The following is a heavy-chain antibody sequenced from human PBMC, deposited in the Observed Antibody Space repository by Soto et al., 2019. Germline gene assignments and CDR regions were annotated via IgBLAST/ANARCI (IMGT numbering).Heavy chain of an antibody. CDR2: IYYSGST. CDR1: GGSVSSGSYY. CDR3: AREGNRPATHFDC. D-gene: IGHD1-1*01. Sequence: SETLSLTCTVSGGSVSSGSYYWSWIRQPPGRGLEWIGYIYYSGSTNYNPSLKSRVSISLETSKNQFSLKLSSVTAAARALYSCAREGNRPATHFDCWGPGTLVTVSS. J-gene: IGHJ4*02. V-gene: IGHV4-61*01.